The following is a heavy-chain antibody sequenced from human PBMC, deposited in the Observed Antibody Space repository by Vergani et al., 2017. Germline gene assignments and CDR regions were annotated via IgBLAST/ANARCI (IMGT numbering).Heavy chain of an antibody. CDR2: ISWKSGTI. V-gene: IGHV3-9*01. D-gene: IGHD3-10*01. Sequence: EVQLVESVGGLLQPGRSLRLSCAASGFTFDDYAMHWVRQAPGKGLEWVSGISWKSGTIGYADSVKGRFTISRDNAKNSLYLQMNSLRPEDTALYYCAKDIGGSGSAADYWGQGTLVTVSS. J-gene: IGHJ4*02. CDR3: AKDIGGSGSAADY. CDR1: GFTFDDYA.